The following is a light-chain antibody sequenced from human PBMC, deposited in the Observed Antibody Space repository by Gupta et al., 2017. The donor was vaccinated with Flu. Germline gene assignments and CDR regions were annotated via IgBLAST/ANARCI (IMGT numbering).Light chain of an antibody. CDR1: QSVSGSH. J-gene: IGKJ2*01. CDR2: GAS. V-gene: IGKV3-20*01. Sequence: EIVLTQSPGTLSLSPGERATLSCRASQSVSGSHLAWYQEKPGQAPRLLIYGASSRATGIPDRFSGSGSGTDFTLTTSRLEPEDFAVYYCQQYGSSPHTFGQGTKLDIK. CDR3: QQYGSSPHT.